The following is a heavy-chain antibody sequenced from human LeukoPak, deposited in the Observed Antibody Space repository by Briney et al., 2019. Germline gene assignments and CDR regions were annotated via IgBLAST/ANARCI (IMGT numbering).Heavy chain of an antibody. V-gene: IGHV1-69*05. D-gene: IGHD3-22*01. CDR3: ASTSSGYLLDY. CDR2: IIPIFGTA. J-gene: IGHJ4*02. Sequence: ASVKVSCKASGGTFSSYAISWVRQAPGQGLEWVGGIIPIFGTANYAQKFQGRVTITTDESTSTAYMELSSLRSEDTAVYYCASTSSGYLLDYWGQGTLVTVSS. CDR1: GGTFSSYA.